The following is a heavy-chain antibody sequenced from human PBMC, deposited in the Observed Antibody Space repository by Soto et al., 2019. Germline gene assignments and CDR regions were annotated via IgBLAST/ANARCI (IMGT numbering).Heavy chain of an antibody. D-gene: IGHD1-26*01. Sequence: QVQLVESGGGVVQPGRSLRLSCTASGFTFSPNGMHWVRQAPGKGLEWVTGIWYDGSNKNYQDSLKGRFTISRDNSKNTLDLQMNGLRADDTAVYYCARGGGSGSSFVVYYYYTLDVWGQATTVTVSS. CDR2: IWYDGSNK. J-gene: IGHJ6*02. V-gene: IGHV3-33*01. CDR1: GFTFSPNG. CDR3: ARGGGSGSSFVVYYYYTLDV.